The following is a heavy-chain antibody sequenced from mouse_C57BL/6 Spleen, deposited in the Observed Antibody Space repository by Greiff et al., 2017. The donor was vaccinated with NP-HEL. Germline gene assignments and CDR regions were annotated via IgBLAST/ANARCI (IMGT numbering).Heavy chain of an antibody. CDR3: AISDYDGYFYFDY. V-gene: IGHV1-74*01. D-gene: IGHD2-3*01. Sequence: VQLQQSGAELVKPGASVKVSCKASGYTFTSYWMHWVKQRPGQGLEWIGRIHPYDSDTNYNQKFKGKATLTVDKSSSTAYMQLSSLTSEDSAVYYCAISDYDGYFYFDYWGQGTTLTVSS. CDR2: IHPYDSDT. J-gene: IGHJ2*01. CDR1: GYTFTSYW.